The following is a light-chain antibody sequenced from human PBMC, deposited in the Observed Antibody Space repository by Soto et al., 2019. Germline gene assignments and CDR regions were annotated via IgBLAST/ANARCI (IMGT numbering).Light chain of an antibody. J-gene: IGKJ2*01. Sequence: DIQMTQSPSTLSASVGDRVTITCRASQIISSWLAWYQQKPGKAPKLLIYDASSLESGVPSRFSGSGSGTEFTLTISSLQPDDFATYYCQQYNSYPGFQTYTFGQGTKVDIK. CDR2: DAS. CDR1: QIISSW. V-gene: IGKV1-5*01. CDR3: QQYNSYPGFQTYT.